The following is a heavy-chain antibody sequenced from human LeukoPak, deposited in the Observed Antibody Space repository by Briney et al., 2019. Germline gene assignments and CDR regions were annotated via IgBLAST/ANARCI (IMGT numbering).Heavy chain of an antibody. J-gene: IGHJ4*02. CDR1: GFTFSSYD. V-gene: IGHV3-23*01. CDR2: IRGRGGNT. D-gene: IGHD3-9*01. CDR3: ATRYNGYDILTGYLDH. Sequence: GGSLRLSCAASGFTFSSYDMSWVRQAPGKGLEWVSVIRGRGGNTFYADSMKGRFTISRDNSKNTLYLQMNSLRAEDTAVYYCATRYNGYDILTGYLDHWGQGTLVTVSS.